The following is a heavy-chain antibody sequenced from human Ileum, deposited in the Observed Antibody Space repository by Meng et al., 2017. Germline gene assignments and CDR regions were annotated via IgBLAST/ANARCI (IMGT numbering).Heavy chain of an antibody. J-gene: IGHJ4*02. V-gene: IGHV4-4*07. Sequence: SETLSLTCTVSGGSISTYYWSWIRPSAGKGLEWIGRIYTSGITNYDPSLKSRVTMSVDTSKKQFSLKLSSVTAEDTAMYYCVADYGSESYYNPFFFWGQGTLVTVSS. D-gene: IGHD3-10*01. CDR3: VADYGSESYYNPFFF. CDR1: GGSISTYY. CDR2: IYTSGIT.